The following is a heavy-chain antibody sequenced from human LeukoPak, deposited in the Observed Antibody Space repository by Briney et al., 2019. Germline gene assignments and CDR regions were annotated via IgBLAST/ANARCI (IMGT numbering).Heavy chain of an antibody. CDR1: GFTFSNYA. CDR2: IIDRGIAT. Sequence: GGSLRLSCAASGFTFSNYAMSWVRQAPGKGLEWVSTIIDRGIATYYADSVKGRFTISRDNSKNTLSLQVSSLRAEDTAIYYCAKGLKTAVGPYKGYHYYMDVWGKGTTVTVSS. CDR3: AKGLKTAVGPYKGYHYYMDV. V-gene: IGHV3-23*01. D-gene: IGHD5-18*01. J-gene: IGHJ6*03.